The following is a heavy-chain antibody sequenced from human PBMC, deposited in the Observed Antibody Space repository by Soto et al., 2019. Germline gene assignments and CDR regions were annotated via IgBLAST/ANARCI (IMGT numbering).Heavy chain of an antibody. J-gene: IGHJ4*02. CDR3: ARDRERYYYDSSGYLPYYFDY. CDR1: GGTFSSYA. CDR2: IIPIFGTA. V-gene: IGHV1-69*01. Sequence: QVQLVQSGAEVKKPGSSVKVSCKASGGTFSSYAISWVRQAPGQGLEWMGGIIPIFGTANYAQKFQGRVKITADESTSTAYMDLGSMRSEDTAVYYCARDRERYYYDSSGYLPYYFDYWGQGTLVTVSS. D-gene: IGHD3-22*01.